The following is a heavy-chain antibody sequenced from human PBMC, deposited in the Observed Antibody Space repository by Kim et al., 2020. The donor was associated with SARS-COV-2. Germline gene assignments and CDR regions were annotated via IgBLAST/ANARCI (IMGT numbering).Heavy chain of an antibody. CDR3: ARGDLIYDYVWGSYRFDAFDI. CDR1: GYTFTSYG. J-gene: IGHJ3*02. V-gene: IGHV1-18*01. D-gene: IGHD3-16*02. Sequence: ASVKVSCKASGYTFTSYGISWVRQAPGQGLEWMGWISAYNGNTNYAQKLQGRVTMTTDTSTSTAYMELRSLRSDDTAVYYCARGDLIYDYVWGSYRFDAFDIWGQGTMVTVSS. CDR2: ISAYNGNT.